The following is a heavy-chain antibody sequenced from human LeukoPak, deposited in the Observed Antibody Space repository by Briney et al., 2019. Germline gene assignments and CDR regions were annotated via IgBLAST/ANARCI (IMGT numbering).Heavy chain of an antibody. CDR2: ISSSSSYI. CDR3: ARVGATWSLDY. D-gene: IGHD1-26*01. Sequence: GGSLRLSCAASGFTFSSYSMNWVRQAPGKGLEWVSSISSSSSYIYYAYSVKGRFTIYRDNAENSLYLQMNSLRAEDTAVYYCARVGATWSLDYRGQGTLVTVSS. V-gene: IGHV3-21*01. J-gene: IGHJ4*02. CDR1: GFTFSSYS.